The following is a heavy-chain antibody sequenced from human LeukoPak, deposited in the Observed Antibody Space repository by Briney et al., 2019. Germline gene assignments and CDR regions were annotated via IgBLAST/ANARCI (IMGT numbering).Heavy chain of an antibody. V-gene: IGHV3-7*01. CDR3: AREDNYYDSSGYQNLDY. Sequence: GGSLRLSCAASGVTFSSYWMSWGRQAPGKGLGWVANIKQDGSEKYYVDSVKGRFTISRDNAKNTLYLQMNSLRAEDTAVYYCAREDNYYDSSGYQNLDYWGQGTLVTVSS. CDR1: GVTFSSYW. D-gene: IGHD3-22*01. CDR2: IKQDGSEK. J-gene: IGHJ4*02.